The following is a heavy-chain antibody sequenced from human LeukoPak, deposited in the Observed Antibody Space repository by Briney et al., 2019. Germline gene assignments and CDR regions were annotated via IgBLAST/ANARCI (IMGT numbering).Heavy chain of an antibody. J-gene: IGHJ4*02. CDR2: ISGSGGST. Sequence: GGSLRLSCAASGFTFSSYAISWVRQDRGEGLGWVSAISGSGGSTYYAGSVKGRFTISRDNSKNTLYLQMNSLRAEDTAVYYCAKGAGRGYCSGGSCDYFDYWGQGTLVTVSS. D-gene: IGHD2-15*01. CDR3: AKGAGRGYCSGGSCDYFDY. V-gene: IGHV3-23*01. CDR1: GFTFSSYA.